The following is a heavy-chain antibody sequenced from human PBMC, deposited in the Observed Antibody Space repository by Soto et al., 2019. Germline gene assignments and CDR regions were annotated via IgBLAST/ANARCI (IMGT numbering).Heavy chain of an antibody. J-gene: IGHJ4*02. CDR3: ARDQTTAYYFDY. CDR2: IIPILGIA. D-gene: IGHD4-17*01. V-gene: IGHV1-69*08. Sequence: QVQLVQSGAEVKKPGSSVKVSCKASGGTFSSYTISWVRQAPGQGLEWMGRIIPILGIANYAQKFQGRVTTTTDKSTSTAYMELSSLTSEDTAVYYCARDQTTAYYFDYWGQGTLVTVSS. CDR1: GGTFSSYT.